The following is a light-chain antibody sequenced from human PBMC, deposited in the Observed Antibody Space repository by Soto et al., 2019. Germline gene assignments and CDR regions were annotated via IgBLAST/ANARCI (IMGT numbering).Light chain of an antibody. CDR2: DAS. CDR3: QQRSNWPREIT. CDR1: QSVSSY. Sequence: DIVITQSPSTVSVSPGEAATLSCRASQSVSSYLAWYQQKPGQAPRLLIYDASNRATGIPARFSGSGSGTDFTLTISSLEPEDFAVYYCQQRSNWPREITFGQGTRLEI. V-gene: IGKV3-11*01. J-gene: IGKJ5*01.